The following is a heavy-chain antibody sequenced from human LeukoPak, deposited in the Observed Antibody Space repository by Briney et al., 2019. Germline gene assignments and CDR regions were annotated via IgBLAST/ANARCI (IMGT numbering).Heavy chain of an antibody. J-gene: IGHJ3*02. Sequence: PGGSLRLSCAASGFTFDDYGMSWVRQAPGKGLEWVSGINWNGGSTGYADSVKGRFTISRDNAKNSLYLQMNSLRVEDTAVYYCARVKYDVLTGYSWSQGSDDAFDIWGQGTMVTVSS. V-gene: IGHV3-20*04. CDR1: GFTFDDYG. D-gene: IGHD3-9*01. CDR2: INWNGGST. CDR3: ARVKYDVLTGYSWSQGSDDAFDI.